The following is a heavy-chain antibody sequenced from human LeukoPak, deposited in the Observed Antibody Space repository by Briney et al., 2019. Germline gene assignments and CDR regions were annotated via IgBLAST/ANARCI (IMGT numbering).Heavy chain of an antibody. J-gene: IGHJ5*02. CDR3: AREYGSSHWFDP. V-gene: IGHV4-39*07. Sequence: EPSETLSLTCTVSGGSISSSSYYWGWIRQPPGKGLEWIGSIYYSGSTYYNPSLKSRVTISVDTSKNQFSLKLSSVTAADTAVYYCAREYGSSHWFDPWGQGTLVTVSS. CDR1: GGSISSSSYY. CDR2: IYYSGST. D-gene: IGHD6-13*01.